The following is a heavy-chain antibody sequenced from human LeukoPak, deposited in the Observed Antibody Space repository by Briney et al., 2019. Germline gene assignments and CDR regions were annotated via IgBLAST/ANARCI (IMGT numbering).Heavy chain of an antibody. CDR2: ISYDGSNK. V-gene: IGHV3-30*18. CDR1: GFTFSSYG. J-gene: IGHJ6*02. D-gene: IGHD4-17*01. Sequence: GGSLRLSCAASGFTFSSYGMHWVRQAPGKGLEWVAVISYDGSNKYYADSVKGRFTISRDNSKNTLYLQMNSLRAEDTAVYYCAKDLREYGDPTYYYYYYGMDVWGQGTTVTVSS. CDR3: AKDLREYGDPTYYYYYYGMDV.